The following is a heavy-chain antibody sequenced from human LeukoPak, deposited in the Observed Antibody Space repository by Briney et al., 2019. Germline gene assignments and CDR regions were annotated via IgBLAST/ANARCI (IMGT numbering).Heavy chain of an antibody. CDR3: ARALRGYTSYYYYYYMDV. Sequence: PSETLSLTCTVSGGSISSYYWSWIRQPPGKGLEWIGYIYYSGSTNYNPSLKSRVTISVDTSKNQFSLKLSSVTAADTAVYYCARALRGYTSYYYYYYMDVWGKGTTVTVSS. V-gene: IGHV4-59*01. CDR2: IYYSGST. CDR1: GGSISSYY. J-gene: IGHJ6*03. D-gene: IGHD5-18*01.